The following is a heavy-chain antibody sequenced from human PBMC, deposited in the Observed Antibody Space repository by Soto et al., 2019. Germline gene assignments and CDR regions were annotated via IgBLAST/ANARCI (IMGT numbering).Heavy chain of an antibody. J-gene: IGHJ4*02. Sequence: SETLSLTCTVSGGSVSGDYWSWFRQPAGKELEWIGRIYIGGNTKYSPSLKTRVTMSGDTSKNQFSLKLSSATAADTAVYYCARGDGSGTYMDYFDYWGQGALVTVSS. CDR3: ARGDGSGTYMDYFDY. V-gene: IGHV4-4*07. CDR1: GGSVSGDY. D-gene: IGHD3-10*01. CDR2: IYIGGNT.